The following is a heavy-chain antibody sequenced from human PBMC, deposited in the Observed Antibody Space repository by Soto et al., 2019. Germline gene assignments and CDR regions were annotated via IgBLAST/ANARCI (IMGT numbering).Heavy chain of an antibody. D-gene: IGHD5-18*01. Sequence: PSETLSLTCAVSGGSISSGGYSWSWIRQPPGKGLEWIGYIYHSGSTYYNPSLKSRVTISVDTSKNQFSLKLSSVTAADTAVYYCAREGYNFGPFDYWGQGALVTVSS. J-gene: IGHJ4*02. CDR2: IYHSGST. V-gene: IGHV4-30-2*01. CDR1: GGSISSGGYS. CDR3: AREGYNFGPFDY.